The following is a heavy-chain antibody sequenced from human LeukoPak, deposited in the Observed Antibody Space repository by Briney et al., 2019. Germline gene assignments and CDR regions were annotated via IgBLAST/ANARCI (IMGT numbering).Heavy chain of an antibody. J-gene: IGHJ4*02. D-gene: IGHD3-22*01. Sequence: GASVKVSCKVSGYTLTELSVHWVRQAPGKGLEWMGGFDPEDGETIYAQKFQGRVTMTEDTSTDTAYMELSSLRSEDTAVYYCATVGYYYDSSGYYTEYFDYWGQGTLVTVSS. CDR2: FDPEDGET. CDR3: ATVGYYYDSSGYYTEYFDY. V-gene: IGHV1-24*01. CDR1: GYTLTELS.